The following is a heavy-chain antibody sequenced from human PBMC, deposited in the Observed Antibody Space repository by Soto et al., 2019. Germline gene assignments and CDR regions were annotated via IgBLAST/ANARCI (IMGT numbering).Heavy chain of an antibody. V-gene: IGHV4-59*08. D-gene: IGHD5-18*01. CDR2: IYYSGST. CDR1: GGSISSYY. J-gene: IGHJ6*02. Sequence: SETLSLTCTVSGGSISSYYWSWIRQPPGKGLEWIGYIYYSGSTNYNPTLKSRVTISVDTSKNQFSLKLSSVTAADTAVYYCARHLGYSRKIWYYYGMDVWGQGTTVTVSS. CDR3: ARHLGYSRKIWYYYGMDV.